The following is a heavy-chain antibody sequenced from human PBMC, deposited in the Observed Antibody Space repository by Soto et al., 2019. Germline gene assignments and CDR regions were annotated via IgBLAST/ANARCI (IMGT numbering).Heavy chain of an antibody. CDR2: IIPIFGTA. CDR3: ARGTWLRNWFDP. Sequence: SVKVSCKASGVTFSSYAICWVRQAPGQGLEWMGGIIPIFGTANYAQKFQGRVTITADKSTSTAYMELSSLRSEDTAVYYCARGTWLRNWFDPWGQGTLVTVSS. D-gene: IGHD5-12*01. J-gene: IGHJ5*02. V-gene: IGHV1-69*06. CDR1: GVTFSSYA.